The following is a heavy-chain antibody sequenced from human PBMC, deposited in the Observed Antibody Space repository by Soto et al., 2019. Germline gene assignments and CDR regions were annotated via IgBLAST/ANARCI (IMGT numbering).Heavy chain of an antibody. J-gene: IGHJ5*02. CDR1: GYSFTTYW. CDR3: AGPHVMTAGSNISPNWFDP. CDR2: IYPGDSDT. D-gene: IGHD6-13*01. Sequence: PGESLKISCKGSGYSFTTYWIGWVRQMPGKGLEWMGIIYPGDSDTRYSPSFQGQVTISADKSISTAYLQWSSLKASDTAMYYCAGPHVMTAGSNISPNWFDPWGQGTLVTVSS. V-gene: IGHV5-51*01.